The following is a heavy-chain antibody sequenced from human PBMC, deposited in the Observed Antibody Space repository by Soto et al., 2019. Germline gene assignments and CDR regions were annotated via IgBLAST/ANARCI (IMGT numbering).Heavy chain of an antibody. CDR3: ATVPWTPPAS. CDR2: IKPDGSEQ. J-gene: IGHJ1*01. D-gene: IGHD2-2*01. Sequence: GGSLRLSCAASGFTFSSNWMNWVRQAPGKGLEWVATIKPDGSEQDYVESVKGRFTISRDNAKNSVHLQMNSLRAEDTAVYYCATVPWTPPASWGQGTLVTVSS. V-gene: IGHV3-7*01. CDR1: GFTFSSNW.